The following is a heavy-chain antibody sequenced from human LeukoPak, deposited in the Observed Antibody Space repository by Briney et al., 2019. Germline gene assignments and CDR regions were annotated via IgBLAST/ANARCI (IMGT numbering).Heavy chain of an antibody. CDR1: GYTFTGYY. CDR3: ARDSSRSHYYDSSGYYFNNWFDP. Sequence: GASVKVSCKASGYTFTGYYMHWARQAPGQGLEWMGWINPNSGGTNYAQKFQGRVTMTRDTSISTAYMELSRLRSDDTAVYYCARDSSRSHYYDSSGYYFNNWFDPWGQGTLVTVSS. J-gene: IGHJ5*02. D-gene: IGHD3-22*01. V-gene: IGHV1-2*02. CDR2: INPNSGGT.